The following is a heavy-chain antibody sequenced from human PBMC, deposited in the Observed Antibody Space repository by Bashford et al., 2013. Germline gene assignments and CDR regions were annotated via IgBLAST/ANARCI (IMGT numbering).Heavy chain of an antibody. D-gene: IGHD1-7*01. V-gene: IGHV3-21*01. CDR2: ISSTGGDT. CDR3: ARQEELELRNYYYGMDV. Sequence: VRQAPGKGLEWVSAISSTGGDTYYAASVKGRFTISRDNAKNSLYLQMNSLRAEDTAVYYCARQEELELRNYYYGMDVWGQGTTVTVSS. J-gene: IGHJ6*02.